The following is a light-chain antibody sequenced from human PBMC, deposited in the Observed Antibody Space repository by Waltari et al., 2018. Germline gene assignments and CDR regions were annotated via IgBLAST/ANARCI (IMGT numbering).Light chain of an antibody. J-gene: IGKJ1*01. CDR2: GAS. CDR3: QQYFHLST. Sequence: DIQLTQSPSTLSVSVGDRVSITCRASQSISSSLAWFQQKPGKGPKLLIYGASTLESWVPSRFSGSGSGTEFTLTISSLQPDDFATYYCQQYFHLSTFGQGTKVEIK. V-gene: IGKV1-5*03. CDR1: QSISSS.